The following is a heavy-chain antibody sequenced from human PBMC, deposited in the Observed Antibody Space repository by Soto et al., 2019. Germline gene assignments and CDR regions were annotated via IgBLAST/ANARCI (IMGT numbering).Heavy chain of an antibody. CDR3: ARDVTSNHNCF. Sequence: SETLSLTCTVSGGSLKSDGYYWSWIRQHPGRGLEWIGYIYYTGRTYYNPSLESRVTFSVDTSKNQFSLKLSSVTAAVTAVYYCARDVTSNHNCF. V-gene: IGHV4-31*02. CDR2: IYYTGRT. J-gene: IGHJ5*01. D-gene: IGHD2-2*01. CDR1: GGSLKSDGYY.